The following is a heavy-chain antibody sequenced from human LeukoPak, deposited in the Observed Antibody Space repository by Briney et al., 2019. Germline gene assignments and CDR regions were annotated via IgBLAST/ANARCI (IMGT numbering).Heavy chain of an antibody. CDR3: TRVTMVRGVYAGYYYYMDV. CDR1: GFTFGDYP. Sequence: GGSLRLSCTASGFTFGDYPMSWVRQAPGKGPEWVGYIRTKAYGGTTEYAASVKGRFTISRDDSESIAYLQMNSLKTEDTAVYYCTRVTMVRGVYAGYYYYMDVWGKGTTVTISS. D-gene: IGHD3-10*01. CDR2: IRTKAYGGTT. J-gene: IGHJ6*03. V-gene: IGHV3-49*04.